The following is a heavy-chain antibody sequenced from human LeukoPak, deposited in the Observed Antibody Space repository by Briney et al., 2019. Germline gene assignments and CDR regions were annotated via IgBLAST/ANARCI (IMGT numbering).Heavy chain of an antibody. J-gene: IGHJ4*02. V-gene: IGHV3-74*01. Sequence: GGSLRLSCAASGFTFSSYWMHWVRQAPGKGLVWVSRINSDGSTTSYADSVKGRFTISRDNAKNTLYLQMNSLRAEDTAVYYCASQYYYDSSGYYREHDYWGQGTLVTVSS. D-gene: IGHD3-22*01. CDR3: ASQYYYDSSGYYREHDY. CDR2: INSDGSTT. CDR1: GFTFSSYW.